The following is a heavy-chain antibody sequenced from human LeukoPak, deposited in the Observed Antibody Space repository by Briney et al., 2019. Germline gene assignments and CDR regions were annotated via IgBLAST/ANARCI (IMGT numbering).Heavy chain of an antibody. V-gene: IGHV4-4*09. Sequence: SETLSLTCTVSGGSISSYHWSWVRQPPGKGLEWIGYILTSGTTNYNPSLKSRLTISVDTSKNQFTLRLSFVTAADTAVYYCARLRVSGSYLYYFDYWGQGTLVTVSS. CDR3: ARLRVSGSYLYYFDY. D-gene: IGHD1-26*01. J-gene: IGHJ4*02. CDR2: ILTSGTT. CDR1: GGSISSYH.